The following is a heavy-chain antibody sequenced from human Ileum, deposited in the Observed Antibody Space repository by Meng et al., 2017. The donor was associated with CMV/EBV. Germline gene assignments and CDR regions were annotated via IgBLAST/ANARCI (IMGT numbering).Heavy chain of an antibody. V-gene: IGHV4-4*07. CDR3: ARGPGASTREGFDY. CDR1: GGSVNNYY. D-gene: IGHD1-26*01. Sequence: VQLQEPGPGLVEPSEPLSLTCTVSGGSVNNYYWSWIRQSAGKGLEWIGRFYSSDTNNYHPSLDSRVTMSLDTSKNQFSLNLRSVTAADTATYYCARGPGASTREGFDYWGLGTLVTVSS. J-gene: IGHJ4*02. CDR2: FYSSDTN.